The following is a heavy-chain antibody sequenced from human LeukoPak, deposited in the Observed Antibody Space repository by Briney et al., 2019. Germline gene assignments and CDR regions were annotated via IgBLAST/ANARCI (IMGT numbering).Heavy chain of an antibody. D-gene: IGHD4-11*01. CDR3: ARDRGDYSNYGFGY. CDR2: ISSSSSYI. V-gene: IGHV3-21*01. J-gene: IGHJ4*02. Sequence: PGGSLRLSCAASGFTFSSYSINWVRQAPGKGLEWVSSISSSSSYIYYAGSVKGRFTISRDNAKNSLCLQMNSLRAEDTAVYYCARDRGDYSNYGFGYWGQGTLVTVSS. CDR1: GFTFSSYS.